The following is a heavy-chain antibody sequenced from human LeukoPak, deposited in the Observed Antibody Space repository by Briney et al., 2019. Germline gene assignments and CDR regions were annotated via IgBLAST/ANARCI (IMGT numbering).Heavy chain of an antibody. V-gene: IGHV4-39*01. D-gene: IGHD6-13*01. CDR2: IYYRGST. Sequence: SETLSLTCTVSGDSISSNSYYWGWLRQPPGKGLEWIGSIYYRGSTYYNPSLKSRVTTSVDTSKNQFSLKLTSVTAADTAVYYCVRPAEQQLDAYDIWGQGKMVTVSS. J-gene: IGHJ3*02. CDR1: GDSISSNSYY. CDR3: VRPAEQQLDAYDI.